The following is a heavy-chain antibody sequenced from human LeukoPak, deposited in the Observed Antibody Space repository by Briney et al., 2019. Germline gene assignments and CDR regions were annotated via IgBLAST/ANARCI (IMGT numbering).Heavy chain of an antibody. D-gene: IGHD3-9*01. Sequence: SGPTLVKPTQTLTLSCTFSGFSLSTDAVAVVWIRQPPGKALEWLALIYSDDDRRYSPSLKTRLTITKDTSKNQVVPTMTKLDSIDTATYYCAHRGTGSLLVHWGQGILVTVSS. CDR3: AHRGTGSLLVH. CDR2: IYSDDDR. CDR1: GFSLSTDAVA. J-gene: IGHJ4*02. V-gene: IGHV2-5*02.